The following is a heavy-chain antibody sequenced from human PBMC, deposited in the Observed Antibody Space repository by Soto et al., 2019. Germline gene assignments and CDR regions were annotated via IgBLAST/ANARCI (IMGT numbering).Heavy chain of an antibody. CDR3: ARALSASTSCYMCPYYYYGMDV. CDR2: IIPIFGTA. V-gene: IGHV1-69*06. J-gene: IGHJ6*02. Sequence: ASVKVSCKASGGTFSSYAISWVRQAPGQGLEWMGGIIPIFGTANYAQKFQGRVTITADKSTSTAYMELSSLRSEDTAVYYCARALSASTSCYMCPYYYYGMDVWGQGTTVTVSS. CDR1: GGTFSSYA. D-gene: IGHD2-2*02.